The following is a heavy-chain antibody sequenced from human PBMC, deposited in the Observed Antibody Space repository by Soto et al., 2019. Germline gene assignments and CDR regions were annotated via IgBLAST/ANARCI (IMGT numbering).Heavy chain of an antibody. CDR3: ARGPLSAVFGVVWFDP. D-gene: IGHD3-3*01. CDR1: GYTFTSYD. Sequence: ASVKVSCKASGYTFTSYDINWVRQATGQGLEWMGWMNPNSGNTGYAQKFQGRVTMTRNTSISTAYMELSSLRSEDTAVYYCARGPLSAVFGVVWFDPWGQGTLVTVSS. J-gene: IGHJ5*02. CDR2: MNPNSGNT. V-gene: IGHV1-8*01.